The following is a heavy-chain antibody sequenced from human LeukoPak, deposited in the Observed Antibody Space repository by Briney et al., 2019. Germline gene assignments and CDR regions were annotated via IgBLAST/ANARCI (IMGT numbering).Heavy chain of an antibody. CDR1: GYTFTDYN. Sequence: ASVKVSCKASGYTFTDYNFSWVRQAPGQGLEWMGWIRTYNGNTKYAQNPQGRVTMTTDTSTSTAYMELRSLRSDDTAVYYCARDLDWVFDLWGRGTLVTVPS. V-gene: IGHV1-18*01. J-gene: IGHJ2*01. CDR3: ARDLDWVFDL. CDR2: IRTYNGNT. D-gene: IGHD3-9*01.